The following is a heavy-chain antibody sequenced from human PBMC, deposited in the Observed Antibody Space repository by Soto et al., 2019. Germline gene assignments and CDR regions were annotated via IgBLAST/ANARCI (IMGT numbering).Heavy chain of an antibody. CDR2: IDSRGRTL. D-gene: IGHD2-2*01. CDR3: ARQAARTYIDS. J-gene: IGHJ5*01. CDR1: GFTFCDYS. V-gene: IGHV3-11*01. Sequence: GGSLRLSCAASGFTFCDYSMSGILQNPGKGLEWLAFIDSRGRTLSYADSVRGRFTISRDNAENSVYLQMDSLRADDTAVYYCARQAARTYIDSWGQGNSVTVSS.